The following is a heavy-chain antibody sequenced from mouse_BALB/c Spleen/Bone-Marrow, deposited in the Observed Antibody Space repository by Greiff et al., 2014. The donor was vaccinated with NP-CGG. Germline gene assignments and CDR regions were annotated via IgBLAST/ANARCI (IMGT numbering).Heavy chain of an antibody. CDR2: ISSGGST. V-gene: IGHV5-6-5*01. J-gene: IGHJ4*01. CDR1: GFTFSSYA. Sequence: EVKLVESGGGLVKPGGSLKLSCAASGFTFSSYAMSWVRQTPEKRLEWVATISSGGSTYYPDSVKGRFTISRDNARNILYLQMSSLRSEDTAMYYCARDGSSYYAMDCWGQGTSVTVSS. D-gene: IGHD1-1*01. CDR3: ARDGSSYYAMDC.